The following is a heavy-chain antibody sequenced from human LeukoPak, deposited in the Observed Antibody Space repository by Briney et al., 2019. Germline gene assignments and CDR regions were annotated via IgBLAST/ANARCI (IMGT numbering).Heavy chain of an antibody. Sequence: GASVKVSCKASGYTFTGYYMHWVRQAPGQGLEWMGWINPNSGGTNYAQKFQGRVTMTRDTSISTAYMELSRLRSDDTAVYYCARGKQYSSPNWFDPWGQGTLATVSS. CDR2: INPNSGGT. V-gene: IGHV1-2*02. CDR1: GYTFTGYY. CDR3: ARGKQYSSPNWFDP. D-gene: IGHD6-6*01. J-gene: IGHJ5*02.